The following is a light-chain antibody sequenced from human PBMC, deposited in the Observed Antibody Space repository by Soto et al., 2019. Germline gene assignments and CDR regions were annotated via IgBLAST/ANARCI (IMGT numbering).Light chain of an antibody. CDR3: QQSYSTPD. V-gene: IGKV1-39*01. J-gene: IGKJ5*01. CDR2: AAS. Sequence: DIQMTQSPSSLSASVGDRVTITCRASQSISSYLNWYQQKPGKAPKLLIYAASSLQSGVPSRFSGSGSGTYFTLTISSLQPEDFATYYCQQSYSTPDFGQGTRLEIK. CDR1: QSISSY.